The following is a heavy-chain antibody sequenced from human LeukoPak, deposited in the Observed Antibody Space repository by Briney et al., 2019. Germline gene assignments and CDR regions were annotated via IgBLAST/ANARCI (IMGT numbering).Heavy chain of an antibody. V-gene: IGHV1-69*04. Sequence: ASVKVSCKASGGTFSSYAISWARQAPGQGLEWMGRIIPILGIANYAQKFQGRVTITADKSTSTAYMELSSLRSEDTAVYYCARSGSSGWYGGYFDYWGQGTLVTVSS. CDR2: IIPILGIA. J-gene: IGHJ4*02. D-gene: IGHD6-19*01. CDR3: ARSGSSGWYGGYFDY. CDR1: GGTFSSYA.